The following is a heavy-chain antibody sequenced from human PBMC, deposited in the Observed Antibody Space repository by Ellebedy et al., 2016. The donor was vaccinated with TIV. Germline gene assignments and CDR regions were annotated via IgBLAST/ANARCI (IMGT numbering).Heavy chain of an antibody. CDR1: GGSISSYY. CDR3: ARGRPRYCSGGACSSTLDY. J-gene: IGHJ4*02. CDR2: IYTSGST. V-gene: IGHV4-4*07. Sequence: SETLSLXCTVSGGSISSYYWSWIRQPPGKGLEWIGRIYTSGSTNYNPSLKSRVTMSVDTSKNQFSLKLSSVTAADTAVYYCARGRPRYCSGGACSSTLDYWGQGTLVTVSS. D-gene: IGHD2-15*01.